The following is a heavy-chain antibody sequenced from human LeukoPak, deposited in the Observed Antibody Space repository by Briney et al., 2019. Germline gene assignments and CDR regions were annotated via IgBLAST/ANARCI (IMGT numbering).Heavy chain of an antibody. Sequence: GGSLRLSCAASGFTFSSYAMSWVRQAPGKGLEWVSAISGSGGSTYYADSVKGRFTISRDNSKNTLYLQMNSLRAEHTAVYYCAKESGSGYSLTEETWGQGTLVTVSS. CDR3: AKESGSGYSLTEET. CDR1: GFTFSSYA. CDR2: ISGSGGST. J-gene: IGHJ5*02. V-gene: IGHV3-23*01. D-gene: IGHD3-22*01.